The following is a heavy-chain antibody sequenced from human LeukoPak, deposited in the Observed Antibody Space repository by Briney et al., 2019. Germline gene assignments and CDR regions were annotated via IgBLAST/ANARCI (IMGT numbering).Heavy chain of an antibody. CDR1: GGTFSSYA. CDR3: ARVPAVGLKYYFDY. Sequence: SVKVSCKASGGTFSSYAISWVRQAPGQGLEWMGGIIPIFGTANFAQKFQGRVTITTDESTSTAYMELSSLRSEDTAVYYCARVPAVGLKYYFDYWGQGTLVTVSS. V-gene: IGHV1-69*05. J-gene: IGHJ4*02. CDR2: IIPIFGTA.